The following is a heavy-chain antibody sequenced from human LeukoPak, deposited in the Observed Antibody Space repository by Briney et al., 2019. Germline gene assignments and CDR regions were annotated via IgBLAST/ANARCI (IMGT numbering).Heavy chain of an antibody. CDR2: INHSGST. J-gene: IGHJ3*02. D-gene: IGHD2-2*01. CDR3: VGVIVVVPAAPPFAFDI. CDR1: GGSFSGYY. V-gene: IGHV4-34*01. Sequence: SETLSLTCAVYGGSFSGYYWSWIRQPPGKGLEWIGEINHSGSTNYNPSLKSRVTISVDTSKNQFSLKLSSVTAADTAVYYCVGVIVVVPAAPPFAFDIWGQGTMVTVSS.